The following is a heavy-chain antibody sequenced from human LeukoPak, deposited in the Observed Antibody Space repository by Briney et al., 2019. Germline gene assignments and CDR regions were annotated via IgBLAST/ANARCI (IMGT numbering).Heavy chain of an antibody. CDR3: ASRQDLNYYYYYMDV. J-gene: IGHJ6*03. V-gene: IGHV4-34*01. CDR1: GGSFSGYY. CDR2: INHSGST. Sequence: SETLSLTCAVYGGSFSGYYWSWIRQPPGKGLEWIGEINHSGSTNYNPSLKSRVTMSVDTSKNQFSLKLSSVTAADTAVYYCASRQDLNYYYYYMDVWGKGTTVTVSS.